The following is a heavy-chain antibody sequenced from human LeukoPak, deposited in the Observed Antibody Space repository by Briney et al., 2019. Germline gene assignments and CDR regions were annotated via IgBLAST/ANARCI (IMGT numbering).Heavy chain of an antibody. CDR3: ARGRRVTYYYDSSGDNDAFDI. J-gene: IGHJ3*02. D-gene: IGHD3-22*01. CDR2: IYHSGST. Sequence: PSETLSLTCTVSGYSISSGYYWGWIRQPPGKGLEWIGSIYHSGSTYYNPSLKSRVTISVDTPNNQFSLKLSSVTAADTAVYYCARGRRVTYYYDSSGDNDAFDIWGQGTMVTVSS. V-gene: IGHV4-38-2*02. CDR1: GYSISSGYY.